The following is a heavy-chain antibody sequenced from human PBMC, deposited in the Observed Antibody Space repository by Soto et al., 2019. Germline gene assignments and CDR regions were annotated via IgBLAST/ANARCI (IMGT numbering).Heavy chain of an antibody. V-gene: IGHV3-30-3*01. J-gene: IGHJ4*02. D-gene: IGHD2-8*01. Sequence: QVQLVESGGGVVQPGRSLRLSCAASGFTFSSYAMHWVRQAPGKGLEWVAVISYDGSNKYYADSVKGRFTISRDNSKNTLYLQMNSLRAEDTAVYYCARERGYCTNGVCYTRGFDYWGQGTLVTVSS. CDR3: ARERGYCTNGVCYTRGFDY. CDR2: ISYDGSNK. CDR1: GFTFSSYA.